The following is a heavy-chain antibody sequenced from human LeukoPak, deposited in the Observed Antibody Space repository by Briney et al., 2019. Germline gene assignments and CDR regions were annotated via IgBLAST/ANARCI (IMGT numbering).Heavy chain of an antibody. V-gene: IGHV1-2*02. J-gene: IGHJ5*02. CDR2: INPNSGGT. CDR3: AREACSGGSCYWFDP. CDR1: GYTFTVYY. D-gene: IGHD2-15*01. Sequence: ASVKVSFKASGYTFTVYYMHWVRQAPGQGLEWMGWINPNSGGTNYAQKFQGRVTMTRDTSISTAYMELSRLRSDDTAVYYCAREACSGGSCYWFDPWGQGTLVTVSS.